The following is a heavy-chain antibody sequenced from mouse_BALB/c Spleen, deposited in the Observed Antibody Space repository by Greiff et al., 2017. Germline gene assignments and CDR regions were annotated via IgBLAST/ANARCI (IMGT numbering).Heavy chain of an antibody. CDR1: GFTFSSYG. V-gene: IGHV5-6*01. Sequence: EVQLQESGGDLVKPGGSLKLSCAASGFTFSSYGMAWVRQTPDKRLEWVATISSGGSYTYYPDSVKGRFTISRDNAKNTLYLQMSSLKSEDTAMYYCARRGDAFAYWGQGTLVTVSA. CDR3: ARRGDAFAY. J-gene: IGHJ3*01. CDR2: ISSGGSYT. D-gene: IGHD3-3*01.